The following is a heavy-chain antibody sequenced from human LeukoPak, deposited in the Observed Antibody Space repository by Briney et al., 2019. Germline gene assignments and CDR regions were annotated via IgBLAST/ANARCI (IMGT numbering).Heavy chain of an antibody. J-gene: IGHJ4*02. CDR3: AKDSRGSCCYTPLFDY. D-gene: IGHD2-2*02. V-gene: IGHV3-43D*04. CDR2: ISWDGGST. Sequence: GGSLRLSCAASGFTFDDYAMHWVRQAPGKGLEWVSLISWDGGSTYYADSVKGRFTISRDNSKNSLYLQMNSLRAEDTALYYCAKDSRGSCCYTPLFDYWGQGTLVTVSS. CDR1: GFTFDDYA.